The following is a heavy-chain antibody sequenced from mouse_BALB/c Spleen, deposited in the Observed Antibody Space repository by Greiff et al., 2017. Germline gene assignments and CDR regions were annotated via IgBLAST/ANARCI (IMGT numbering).Heavy chain of an antibody. J-gene: IGHJ4*01. D-gene: IGHD2-1*01. CDR2: IDPANGNP. CDR3: ASYGNGNAMDY. Sequence: VQLQQSGAELVKPGASVKLSCKASGFNIKDTYMHWVKQRPEQGLEWIGRIDPANGNPKYDPKFQGKATITADTSSNTAYLHLSSRTSEDTAVYYCASYGNGNAMDYWGQGTSVTVSS. V-gene: IGHV14-3*02. CDR1: GFNIKDTY.